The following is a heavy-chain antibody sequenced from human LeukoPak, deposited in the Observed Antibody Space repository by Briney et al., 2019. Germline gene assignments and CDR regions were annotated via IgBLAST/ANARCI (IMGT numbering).Heavy chain of an antibody. D-gene: IGHD5-12*01. CDR3: ARYSGYDYSFEY. V-gene: IGHV4-59*01. CDR1: GGSISSYY. J-gene: IGHJ4*02. Sequence: SETLSLTCTVSGGSISSYYWGWIRQPPGKGLEWIGYIYYSGSTNYNPSLKSRVTISVDTSKNQFSLKLSSVTAADTAVYYCARYSGYDYSFEYWGQGTLVTVSS. CDR2: IYYSGST.